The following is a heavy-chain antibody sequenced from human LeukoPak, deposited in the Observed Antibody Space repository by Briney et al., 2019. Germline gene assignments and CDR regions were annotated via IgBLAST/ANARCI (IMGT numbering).Heavy chain of an antibody. J-gene: IGHJ5*02. Sequence: SGPTLVNPTQTLTLTCTFSGFSLSTSGVGVGWIRQPPGKALEWLALIYWDDDKRYSPSLKSRLTITKDTSKNRVVLTMTNMDPVNTATYYCAHRIGDGDYRTSYWFDPWGQGTLVTVSS. CDR3: AHRIGDGDYRTSYWFDP. D-gene: IGHD4-17*01. CDR1: GFSLSTSGVG. CDR2: IYWDDDK. V-gene: IGHV2-5*02.